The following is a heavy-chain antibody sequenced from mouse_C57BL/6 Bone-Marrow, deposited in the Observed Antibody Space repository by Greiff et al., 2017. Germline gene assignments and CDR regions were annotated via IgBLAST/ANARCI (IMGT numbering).Heavy chain of an antibody. CDR3: ARRNYYSNSYYAMDY. Sequence: EVKLMESGGGLVKPGGSLKLSCAASGFTFSDYGMHWVRQAPEKGLEWVAYISSGSSTIYYADTVKGRFTISRDNAKNTLFLQMTSLRSEDTAMYYCARRNYYSNSYYAMDYWGQGTSVTVSS. CDR1: GFTFSDYG. J-gene: IGHJ4*01. CDR2: ISSGSSTI. V-gene: IGHV5-17*01. D-gene: IGHD2-5*01.